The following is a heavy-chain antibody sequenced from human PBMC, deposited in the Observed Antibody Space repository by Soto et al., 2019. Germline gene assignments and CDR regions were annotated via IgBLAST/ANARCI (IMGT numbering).Heavy chain of an antibody. J-gene: IGHJ5*02. CDR1: GGTFSSYA. D-gene: IGHD2-21*01. CDR2: IIPIFGTA. CDR3: ARERGAQHLEPTFDP. Sequence: SVKVSCKASGGTFSSYAISWVRQAPGQGLEWMGGIIPIFGTANYAQKFQGRVTITADESTSTAYMELSSLRSEDTAVYYCARERGAQHLEPTFDPWGQGTLVTVSS. V-gene: IGHV1-69*13.